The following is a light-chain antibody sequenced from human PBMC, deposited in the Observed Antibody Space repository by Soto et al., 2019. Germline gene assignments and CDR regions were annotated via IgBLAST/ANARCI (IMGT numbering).Light chain of an antibody. CDR2: AAS. CDR3: QQSYSTRLT. V-gene: IGKV1-39*01. CDR1: QSISSY. J-gene: IGKJ4*01. Sequence: DIQMTQSPSSLSASVGDRVTITCRASQSISSYLNWYQQKPGKAPKLLIYAASSLQIGVPSRFSGSGSGTDFTLTISSLQPEDFATYYCQQSYSTRLTFGGRTKVDIK.